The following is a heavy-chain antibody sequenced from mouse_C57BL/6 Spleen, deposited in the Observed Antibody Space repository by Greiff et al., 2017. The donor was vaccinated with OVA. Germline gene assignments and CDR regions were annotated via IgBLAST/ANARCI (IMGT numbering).Heavy chain of an antibody. CDR1: GYTFTSYW. D-gene: IGHD2-12*01. CDR2: IYPSDSET. CDR3: ARSHYSPFDY. J-gene: IGHJ2*01. Sequence: VQLQQPGAEPVRPGSSVKLSCKASGYTFTSYWMDWVKQRPGQGLEWIGNIYPSDSETHYNQKFKDKATLTVDKSSSTAYMQLSSLTSEDSAVYYCARSHYSPFDYWGQGTTLTVSS. V-gene: IGHV1-61*01.